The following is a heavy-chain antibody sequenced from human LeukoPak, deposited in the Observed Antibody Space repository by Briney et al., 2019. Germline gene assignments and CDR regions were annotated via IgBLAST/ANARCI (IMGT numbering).Heavy chain of an antibody. D-gene: IGHD3-22*01. J-gene: IGHJ6*02. V-gene: IGHV4-59*08. CDR2: IYYSGST. CDR3: ASRLDYYDSSGYTYYYYGMDV. Sequence: SETLSLTCTLSGGSISSYYWSWIRQPPGKGLEWIGYIYYSGSTNDNPTLKSRVTISVDTSKNQFSLKLRSVTAADTAVYYCASRLDYYDSSGYTYYYYGMDVWGQGTTVTVSS. CDR1: GGSISSYY.